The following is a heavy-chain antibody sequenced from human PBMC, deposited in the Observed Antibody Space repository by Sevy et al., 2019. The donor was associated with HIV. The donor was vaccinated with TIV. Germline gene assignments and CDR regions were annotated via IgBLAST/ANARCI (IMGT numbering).Heavy chain of an antibody. CDR3: ASLYNGFDY. V-gene: IGHV3-21*01. CDR1: GFTFSSYK. Sequence: GGSLRLSCAASGFTFSSYKMIWVRQAPGKGLEWVSYISSNSTYISYAASVKGRFTISRDNAENSLFLQMNSLRAEDTAVYYCASLYNGFDYWGQGTLVTVSS. D-gene: IGHD1-20*01. J-gene: IGHJ4*02. CDR2: ISSNSTYI.